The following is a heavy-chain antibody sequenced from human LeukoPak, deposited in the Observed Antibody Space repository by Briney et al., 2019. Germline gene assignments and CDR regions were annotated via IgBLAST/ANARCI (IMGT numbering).Heavy chain of an antibody. V-gene: IGHV3-23*01. Sequence: SGGSLRLSCAASGFTFSSYGMSWVRQAPGKGLEWVSAISGSGGSTYYADSVKGRFTISRDNSKNTLYLQMNSLRAEDTAVYYCAKDKPAYCSSTSCRYFDYWGQGTLSPSPQ. CDR2: ISGSGGST. CDR3: AKDKPAYCSSTSCRYFDY. D-gene: IGHD2-2*01. J-gene: IGHJ4*02. CDR1: GFTFSSYG.